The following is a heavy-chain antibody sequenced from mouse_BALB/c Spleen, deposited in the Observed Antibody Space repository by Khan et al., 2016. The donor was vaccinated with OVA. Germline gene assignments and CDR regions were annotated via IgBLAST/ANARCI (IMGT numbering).Heavy chain of an antibody. Sequence: QIQLVQPGPELKKPGETVKISCKASGYTFTNYGMDWVKQAPGKGLKWMGWINTYTGEPTYVDDFKGRFAFSLETSATTAYLQINNLKNEDTAKYFCARRECYRSSAYWGQGTLVTVSA. CDR1: GYTFTNYG. CDR2: INTYTGEP. CDR3: ARRECYRSSAY. D-gene: IGHD2-14*01. J-gene: IGHJ3*01. V-gene: IGHV9-3-1*01.